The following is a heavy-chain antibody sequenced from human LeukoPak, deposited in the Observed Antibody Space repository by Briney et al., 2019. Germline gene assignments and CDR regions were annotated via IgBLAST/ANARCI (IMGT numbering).Heavy chain of an antibody. CDR3: ARQAHISNWFNYHYYYMDV. D-gene: IGHD6-13*01. J-gene: IGHJ6*03. V-gene: IGHV4-34*01. CDR2: INHSGST. Sequence: SETLSLTCAVYDGSFSGYYWSWIRQPPGKGLEWIGEINHSGSTNYNPSLKSRVTISVDTSKNQFSLKLSSVTAADTAVYYCARQAHISNWFNYHYYYMDVWGKGTTVTISS. CDR1: DGSFSGYY.